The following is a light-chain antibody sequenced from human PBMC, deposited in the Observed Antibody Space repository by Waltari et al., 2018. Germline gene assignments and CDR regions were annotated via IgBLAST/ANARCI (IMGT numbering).Light chain of an antibody. V-gene: IGKV1D-12*01. Sequence: DIQMTQSPSSVSASVGDTVTITCRASQGISIWLAWYQQRPGRAPKLLIYGASSLQSGVPSRFSGSGSGTDFTLTITSLQPGDFATYYCQPAYSFPFTFGGGTRVEI. CDR1: QGISIW. J-gene: IGKJ4*01. CDR3: QPAYSFPFT. CDR2: GAS.